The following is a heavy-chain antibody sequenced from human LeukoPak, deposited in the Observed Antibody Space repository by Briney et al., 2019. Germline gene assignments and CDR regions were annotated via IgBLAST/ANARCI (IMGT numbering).Heavy chain of an antibody. CDR2: ISGISSY. V-gene: IGHV3-21*01. D-gene: IGHD3-10*01. CDR3: ARDVYGSGSYYIDY. Sequence: KPGGSLRLSCAASGFTFSSYSLNWVRQAPGKGLEWVSCISGISSYYADSVKGRFTISRDNAKNSLYLRMNSLRAEDTAVYYCARDVYGSGSYYIDYWGQGTLVTVSS. CDR1: GFTFSSYS. J-gene: IGHJ4*02.